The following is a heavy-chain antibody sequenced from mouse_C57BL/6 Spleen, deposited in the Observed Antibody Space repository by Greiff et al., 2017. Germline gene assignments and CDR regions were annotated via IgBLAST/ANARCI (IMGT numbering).Heavy chain of an antibody. J-gene: IGHJ3*01. V-gene: IGHV5-6*01. CDR1: GFTFSSYG. CDR3: ARGDDGYSFAY. Sequence: EVQRVESGGDLVKPGGSLKLSCAASGFTFSSYGMSWVRQTPDKRLEWVATISSGGSYTYYPDSVKGRFTISRDNAKNTLYLQMSSLKSEDTAMYYCARGDDGYSFAYWGQGTLVTVSA. D-gene: IGHD2-3*01. CDR2: ISSGGSYT.